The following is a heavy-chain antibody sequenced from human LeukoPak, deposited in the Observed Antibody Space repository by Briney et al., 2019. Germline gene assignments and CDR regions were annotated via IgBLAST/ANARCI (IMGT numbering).Heavy chain of an antibody. CDR1: GFTFTNYG. CDR2: IWYDGSNK. V-gene: IGHV3-33*01. Sequence: GGSLRFSCAASGFTFTNYGMHWVRQAPGKGLEWVAVIWYDGSNKYYADSVKGRFTISRDNSKNTLYLQMNSLRVEDTAVYYCARDLSLLYYFDYWGQGALVTVSS. J-gene: IGHJ4*02. CDR3: ARDLSLLYYFDY.